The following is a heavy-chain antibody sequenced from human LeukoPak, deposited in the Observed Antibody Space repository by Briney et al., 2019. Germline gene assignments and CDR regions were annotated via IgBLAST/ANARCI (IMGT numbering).Heavy chain of an antibody. Sequence: GESLKISCKASGYKSTNYWIGCVRQMPGKGLEWMTIIYPGDSETRYSPSFQGQVTISADKSIGTMYLQWSSLKASDTAMYYCARALRTGQGDYVPVLWGQGTLVIVSS. D-gene: IGHD4-17*01. CDR2: IYPGDSET. CDR3: ARALRTGQGDYVPVL. J-gene: IGHJ4*02. V-gene: IGHV5-51*01. CDR1: GYKSTNYW.